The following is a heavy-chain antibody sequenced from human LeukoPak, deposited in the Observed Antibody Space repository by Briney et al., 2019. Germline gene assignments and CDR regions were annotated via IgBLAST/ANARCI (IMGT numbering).Heavy chain of an antibody. CDR1: GFTFSSYS. V-gene: IGHV3-21*01. Sequence: GRSLRLSCAASGFTFSSYSMNWVRQAPGKGLEWVSSISSSSSYIYYADSVKGRFTISRDNAKNSLYLQMNSLRAEDTAVYYCARDPLYYDSSGTSTPFDYWGQGTLVTVSS. D-gene: IGHD3-22*01. CDR3: ARDPLYYDSSGTSTPFDY. CDR2: ISSSSSYI. J-gene: IGHJ4*02.